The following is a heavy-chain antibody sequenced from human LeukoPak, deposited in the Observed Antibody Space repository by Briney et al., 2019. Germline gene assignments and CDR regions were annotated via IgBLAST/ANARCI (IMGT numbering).Heavy chain of an antibody. CDR2: IYYSGST. CDR3: ARAEYNWNYVGYYYGMDV. Sequence: SETLSLTCTVSGGSISSYYWSWIRQPPGKGLEWIGDIYYSGSTNYNPSLKSRVTISVDTSKNQFSLKLSSVTAADTAVYYCARAEYNWNYVGYYYGMDVWGQGTTVTVSS. J-gene: IGHJ6*02. D-gene: IGHD1-7*01. V-gene: IGHV4-59*01. CDR1: GGSISSYY.